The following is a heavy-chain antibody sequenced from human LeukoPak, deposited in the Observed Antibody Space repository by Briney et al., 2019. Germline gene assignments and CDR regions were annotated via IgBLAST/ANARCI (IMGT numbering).Heavy chain of an antibody. J-gene: IGHJ5*02. Sequence: SETLSLTCVVSGGSISSGNWWSWVRQSPEKGLEWIGEIYRDGSTYYNPSLKSRVTISVDTSKNQFSLKLSSVTAADTAVYYCARHKGGSYSSWFDPWGQGTLVTVSS. CDR2: IYRDGST. V-gene: IGHV4-4*02. CDR1: GGSISSGNW. CDR3: ARHKGGSYSSWFDP. D-gene: IGHD3-10*01.